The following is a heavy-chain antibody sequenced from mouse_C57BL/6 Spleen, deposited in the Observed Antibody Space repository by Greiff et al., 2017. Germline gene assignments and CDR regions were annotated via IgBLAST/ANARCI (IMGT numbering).Heavy chain of an antibody. CDR1: GFTFSSYA. J-gene: IGHJ4*01. V-gene: IGHV5-9-1*02. CDR3: TRDHYDYYAMDY. D-gene: IGHD1-1*02. Sequence: EVKLMESGEGLVKPGGSLKLSCAASGFTFSSYAMSWVRQTPEKRLEWDAYISSGGDYIYYADTVKGRFTISRDNARNTLYLQMSSLKSEDTAMYYCTRDHYDYYAMDYWGQGTSVTVSS. CDR2: ISSGGDYI.